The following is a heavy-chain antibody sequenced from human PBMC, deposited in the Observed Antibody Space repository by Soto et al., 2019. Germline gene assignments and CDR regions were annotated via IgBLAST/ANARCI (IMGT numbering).Heavy chain of an antibody. CDR1: GYTFTSYA. D-gene: IGHD5-12*01. V-gene: IGHV1-3*01. CDR3: ARGERVPYSGYARDPEYFQH. Sequence: ASVKVSCKASGYTFTSYAMHWVRQAPGQRLEWMGWINAGNGNTKYSQKFQGRVTITRDTSASTAYMELSSLRSEDTAVYYFARGERVPYSGYARDPEYFQHWGQGTLVTVSS. CDR2: INAGNGNT. J-gene: IGHJ1*01.